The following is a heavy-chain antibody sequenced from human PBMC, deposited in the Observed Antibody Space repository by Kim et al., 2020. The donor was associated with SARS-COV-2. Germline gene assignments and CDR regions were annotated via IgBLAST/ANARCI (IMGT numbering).Heavy chain of an antibody. Sequence: GGSLRLSCAASGFTFSSYAMHWVRQAPGKGLEWVAVISYDGSNKYYADSVKGRFTISRDNSKNTLYLQMNSLRAEDTAVYYCARDDGSGRGPSFYYGMDVWGQGTTVTVSS. V-gene: IGHV3-30*04. J-gene: IGHJ6*02. CDR2: ISYDGSNK. CDR3: ARDDGSGRGPSFYYGMDV. D-gene: IGHD3-10*01. CDR1: GFTFSSYA.